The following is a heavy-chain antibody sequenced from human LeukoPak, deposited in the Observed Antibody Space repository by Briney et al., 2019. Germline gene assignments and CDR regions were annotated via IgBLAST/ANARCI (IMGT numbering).Heavy chain of an antibody. V-gene: IGHV4-34*01. CDR2: TDHSGNA. Sequence: PSETLSLTCAVNGGSFSDYFWSWIRQPPGKGLEWIGETDHSGNADYKSSLKSRVTISVDASRKQVSLKMTSVTATDTAVYYCATLTGRLPHLPRKTWGQGTLLTASS. CDR3: ATLTGRLPHLPRKT. D-gene: IGHD4-11*01. J-gene: IGHJ5*02. CDR1: GGSFSDYF.